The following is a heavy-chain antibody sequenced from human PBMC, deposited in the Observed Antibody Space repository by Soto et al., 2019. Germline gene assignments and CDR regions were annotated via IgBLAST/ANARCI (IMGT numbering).Heavy chain of an antibody. J-gene: IGHJ1*01. CDR3: ARAPYSSGWPEYFQH. V-gene: IGHV3-53*01. CDR1: GFTVSSNY. CDR2: IYSGGST. D-gene: IGHD6-19*01. Sequence: GGSLRLSCAASGFTVSSNYMSWVRQAPGKGLEWVSVIYSGGSTYYADSVKGRFTISRDNSKNTLYLQMNSLRAEDTAVYYCARAPYSSGWPEYFQHWGQGTLVTVSS.